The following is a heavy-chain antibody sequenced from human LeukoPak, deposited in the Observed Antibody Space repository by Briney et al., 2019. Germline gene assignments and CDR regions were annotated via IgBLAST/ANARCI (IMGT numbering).Heavy chain of an antibody. Sequence: GGSLRLSCAASGFTFSSYAMSWVRQAPGKGLEWVSAISGSGGSTYYADCVKGRFTISRDNSKNTLYLQMNSLRAEDTAVYYCAKDPDDCVWGSYRLDAFDIWGQGTMVTVSS. D-gene: IGHD3-16*02. CDR1: GFTFSSYA. CDR2: ISGSGGST. V-gene: IGHV3-23*01. J-gene: IGHJ3*02. CDR3: AKDPDDCVWGSYRLDAFDI.